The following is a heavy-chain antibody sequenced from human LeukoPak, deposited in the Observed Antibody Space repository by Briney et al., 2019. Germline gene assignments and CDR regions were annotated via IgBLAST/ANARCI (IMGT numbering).Heavy chain of an antibody. D-gene: IGHD3-3*01. J-gene: IGHJ4*02. CDR3: AKDRRRFWSGYLDY. CDR2: IYTGGDT. V-gene: IGHV3-53*01. Sequence: GSLRLSCAASGFSVSNKYMSWVRQAPGKGLEWVSVIYTGGDTYYADSVKGRFTISRDNSKNTLYLQMNSLTAEDTAVYYCAKDRRRFWSGYLDYWGQGALVTVSS. CDR1: GFSVSNKY.